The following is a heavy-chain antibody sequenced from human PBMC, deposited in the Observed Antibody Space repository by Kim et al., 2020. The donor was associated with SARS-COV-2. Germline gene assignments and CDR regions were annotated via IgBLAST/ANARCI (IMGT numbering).Heavy chain of an antibody. J-gene: IGHJ5*02. V-gene: IGHV3-23*01. CDR1: GFTFSSYA. Sequence: GGSLRLSCAASGFTFSSYAMSWVRQAPGKGLEWVSAISGSGGSTYYADSVKGRFTISRDNSKNTLYLQMNSLRAEDTAVYYCAKDPTYIVVVPAAMTARFDPWGQGTLVTVSS. CDR3: AKDPTYIVVVPAAMTARFDP. CDR2: ISGSGGST. D-gene: IGHD2-2*01.